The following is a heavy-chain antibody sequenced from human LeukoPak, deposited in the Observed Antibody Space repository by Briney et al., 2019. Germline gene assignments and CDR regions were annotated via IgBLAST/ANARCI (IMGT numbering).Heavy chain of an antibody. J-gene: IGHJ4*02. CDR1: GFTFRSYA. V-gene: IGHV3-23*01. CDR2: IFGNGDTT. Sequence: GGSLRLSCAASGFTFRSYAMSWVRQAPGKGLEWVSIIFGNGDTTYYADSVKGRFTVSRDNSKDTLYLQMNDLRPDDTAIYYCAKRNTMVRGGPCFDYWGQGLLVTVSS. D-gene: IGHD3-10*01. CDR3: AKRNTMVRGGPCFDY.